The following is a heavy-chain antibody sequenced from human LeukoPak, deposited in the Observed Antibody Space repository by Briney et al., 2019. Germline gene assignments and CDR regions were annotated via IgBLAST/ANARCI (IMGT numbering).Heavy chain of an antibody. CDR1: GFTFSDYW. V-gene: IGHV3-74*01. J-gene: IGHJ3*02. CDR3: ARDDAFDI. CDR2: IHSDGGTT. Sequence: GGSLRLSCAASGFTFSDYWMHWVRQAPGKGLMWVSLIHSDGGTTNYADSVKGRFTISRDNAKNSLYLQMNSLRAEDTAVYYCARDDAFDIWGQGTMVTVSS.